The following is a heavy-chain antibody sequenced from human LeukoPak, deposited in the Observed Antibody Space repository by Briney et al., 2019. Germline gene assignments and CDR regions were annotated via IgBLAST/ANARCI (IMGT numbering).Heavy chain of an antibody. D-gene: IGHD3-10*01. J-gene: IGHJ4*02. Sequence: PGGSLRLSCTASGFIFGDYAMSWFRQAPGKGLVWVSRINREGNDTIYADSVKGRFTISRDNAKNTLYLQMTSLRAEDTALYYCAREAFQFGQYYFDYWGQGTPVTVSS. V-gene: IGHV3-74*01. CDR1: GFIFGDYA. CDR3: AREAFQFGQYYFDY. CDR2: INREGNDT.